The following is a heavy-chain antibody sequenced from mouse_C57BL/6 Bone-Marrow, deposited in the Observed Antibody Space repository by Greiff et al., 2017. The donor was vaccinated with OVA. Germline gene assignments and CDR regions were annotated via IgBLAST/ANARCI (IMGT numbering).Heavy chain of an antibody. CDR3: AIFITTVVATNYFDY. CDR1: GYSITSGYY. V-gene: IGHV3-6*01. CDR2: ISYDGSN. J-gene: IGHJ2*01. D-gene: IGHD1-1*01. Sequence: EVHLVESGPGLVKPSQSLSLTCSVTGYSITSGYYWNWIRQFPGNKLEWMGYISYDGSNNYNPSLKNRISITRDTSKNQFFLKLNSVTTEDTATYYCAIFITTVVATNYFDYWGQGTTLTVSS.